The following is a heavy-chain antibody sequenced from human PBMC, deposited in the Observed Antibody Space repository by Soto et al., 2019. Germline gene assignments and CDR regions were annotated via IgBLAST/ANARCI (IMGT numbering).Heavy chain of an antibody. V-gene: IGHV3-64D*09. CDR1: GFTFSSYA. D-gene: IGHD6-13*01. J-gene: IGHJ1*01. CDR3: VGDEDIAAAGTGYFQH. CDR2: ISSNGGST. Sequence: GGSLRLSCSASGFTFSSYAMHWVRQAPGKGLEYVSAISSNGGSTYYADSVKGRFTISRDNSKNTLYLQMSSLRAEDTAVYYCVGDEDIAAAGTGYFQHWGQGTLVTVSS.